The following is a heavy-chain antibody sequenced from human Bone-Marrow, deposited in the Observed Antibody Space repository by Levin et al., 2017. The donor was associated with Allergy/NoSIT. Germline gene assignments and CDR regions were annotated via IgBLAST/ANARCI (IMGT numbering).Heavy chain of an antibody. Sequence: TGGSLRLSCAASGFTFGNHWMHWVRQAPGKGLVWVSRISSDGSNTMYADSVKGRFTISRDNAKNTLYLQMNTLGAEDTAVYYCVRILSRGTISPDYWGQGTLVTVSS. J-gene: IGHJ4*02. CDR1: GFTFGNHW. CDR3: VRILSRGTISPDY. D-gene: IGHD3-10*01. V-gene: IGHV3-74*03. CDR2: ISSDGSNT.